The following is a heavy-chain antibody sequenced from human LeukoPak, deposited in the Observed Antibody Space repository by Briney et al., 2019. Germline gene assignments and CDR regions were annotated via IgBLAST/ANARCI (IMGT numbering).Heavy chain of an antibody. CDR1: GFTFSDSA. J-gene: IGHJ4*01. V-gene: IGHV3-73*01. CDR3: MARGDSYGLFDY. Sequence: SGGSLRLSCAASGFTFSDSAMHWVRQASGTGLEWVARIRSKANTYAASYAASVKGRFTISRDDSKNTASLQMNSLKTEDTAVYYCMARGDSYGLFDYWGHGTLVTASS. D-gene: IGHD5-18*01. CDR2: IRSKANTYAA.